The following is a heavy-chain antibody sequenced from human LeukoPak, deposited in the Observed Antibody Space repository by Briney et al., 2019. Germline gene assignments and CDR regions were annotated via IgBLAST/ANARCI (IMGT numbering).Heavy chain of an antibody. V-gene: IGHV4-39*07. CDR2: IYYSGST. J-gene: IGHJ4*02. CDR1: GGSISSSSYY. Sequence: PSETLSLTCTVSGGSISSSSYYWGWIRQPPGKGLEWIGSIYYSGSTYYNPSLKSRVTISVDTSKNQFSLKLSSVTAADTAVYYCARGDYDILTGYPRMTYFDYWGQGTLVTVSS. D-gene: IGHD3-9*01. CDR3: ARGDYDILTGYPRMTYFDY.